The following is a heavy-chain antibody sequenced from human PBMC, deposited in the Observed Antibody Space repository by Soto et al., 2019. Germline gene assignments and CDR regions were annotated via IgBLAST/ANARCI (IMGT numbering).Heavy chain of an antibody. CDR3: ARESSGGYYRNFDY. V-gene: IGHV3-11*04. D-gene: IGHD3-22*01. J-gene: IGHJ4*02. CDR2: ISGSGSSI. Sequence: PGGSLRLSCAASGFTFSDYYMSWIRQAPGKGLEWVSYISGSGSSIYYADSVKGRFTISRDNSKNTLYLQMNSLRAEDTAVYYCARESSGGYYRNFDYWGQGTLVTVSS. CDR1: GFTFSDYY.